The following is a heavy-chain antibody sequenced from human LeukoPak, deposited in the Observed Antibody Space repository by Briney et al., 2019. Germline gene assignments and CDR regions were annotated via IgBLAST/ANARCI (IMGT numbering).Heavy chain of an antibody. D-gene: IGHD2-8*01. CDR1: GXSISSYY. CDR2: IYYSGST. V-gene: IGHV4-59*01. J-gene: IGHJ2*01. Sequence: PSETLSLTCTVSGXSISSYYWSWIRQPPGKGLEWIGYIYYSGSTTYNPSLKSRVTISVDTSKNQFSLKLSSVTAADTAVYYCARGQWVWYFDLWGRGTLVTVSS. CDR3: ARGQWVWYFDL.